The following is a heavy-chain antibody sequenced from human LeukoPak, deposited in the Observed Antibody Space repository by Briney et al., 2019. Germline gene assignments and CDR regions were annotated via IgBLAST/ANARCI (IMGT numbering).Heavy chain of an antibody. CDR1: GFTFSSYV. J-gene: IGHJ6*03. V-gene: IGHV3-30*04. CDR2: ISYDGSNE. Sequence: GGSLRLSRAASGFTFSSYVMHWVRQAPGKGLEWVAIISYDGSNEYYADSVKGRFTISRDNSKNTLYLQMNSLRAADTAVYYCARAIPIYSPYYYYYMDVWGKGTTVTISS. D-gene: IGHD2-21*01. CDR3: ARAIPIYSPYYYYYMDV.